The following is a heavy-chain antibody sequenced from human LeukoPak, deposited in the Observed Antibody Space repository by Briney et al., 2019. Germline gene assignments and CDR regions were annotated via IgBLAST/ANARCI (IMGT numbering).Heavy chain of an antibody. CDR3: ARIAGYSSSWSHSYYYYMDV. CDR1: GFTFSNYW. J-gene: IGHJ6*03. D-gene: IGHD6-13*01. V-gene: IGHV3-74*01. Sequence: GGSLRLSCAASGFTFSNYWMHWVRHAPGKGLVWVSRINSDGINTSYADSVKGRFTISRDNAKNSLYLQMNSLRAEDTALYYCARIAGYSSSWSHSYYYYMDVWGKGTTVTVSS. CDR2: INSDGINT.